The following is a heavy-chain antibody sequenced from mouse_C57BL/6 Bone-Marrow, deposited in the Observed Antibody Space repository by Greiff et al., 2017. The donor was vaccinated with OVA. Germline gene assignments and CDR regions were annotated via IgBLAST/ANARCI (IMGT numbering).Heavy chain of an antibody. Sequence: QVTLKESGPGILQSSQTLSLTCSFSGFSLSTSGMGVSWIRQPSGKGLEWLAHIYWGDDKRYNPSLKSRLTISKDTSRNQVLLKITSVDTADTATYYCARLRSRYFEGWGTGTTVTVSS. CDR3: ARLRSRYFEG. D-gene: IGHD2-14*01. CDR2: IYWGDDK. J-gene: IGHJ1*03. CDR1: GFSLSTSGMG. V-gene: IGHV8-12*01.